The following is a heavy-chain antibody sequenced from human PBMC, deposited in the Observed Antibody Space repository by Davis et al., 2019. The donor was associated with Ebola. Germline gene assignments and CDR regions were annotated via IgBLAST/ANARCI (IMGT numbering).Heavy chain of an antibody. J-gene: IGHJ4*02. CDR1: GFSFGTYA. D-gene: IGHD6-13*01. V-gene: IGHV3-23*01. CDR3: AKRPAAGDS. CDR2: ISGSGFST. Sequence: GESLKISCLASGFSFGTYAMSWVRQAPGKGLEWVSSISGSGFSTFYADSVKGRFTISRDNSKNTLYLQMNSLRAEDTALYYCAKRPAAGDSWGQGTLVTVSS.